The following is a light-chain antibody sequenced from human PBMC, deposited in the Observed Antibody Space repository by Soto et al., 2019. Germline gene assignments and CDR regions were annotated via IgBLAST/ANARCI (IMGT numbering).Light chain of an antibody. V-gene: IGKV1-39*01. CDR3: QQSYSTPYMYT. Sequence: DIQMTQSPSSLSASVGDRVTITCRASQSISNYLNWYQQKPGKAPKLLIYAASSLHSGVPSRFSGSGSGTDFTLTISSLQPEDFATYYCQQSYSTPYMYTFGQGTKLEIK. J-gene: IGKJ2*01. CDR1: QSISNY. CDR2: AAS.